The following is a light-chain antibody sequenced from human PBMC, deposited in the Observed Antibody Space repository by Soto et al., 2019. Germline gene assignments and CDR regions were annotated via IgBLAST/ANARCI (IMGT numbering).Light chain of an antibody. J-gene: IGKJ4*01. Sequence: ETVMTQSPATLSVSPGERATLSCGASQSVSTNLAWYQQKPGQVPRLLIYGASTRASDIPARFSGSGSGTEFTLTISSFQSEDFAVYYCQKYNEWPLTFGGGTKVEIE. CDR2: GAS. V-gene: IGKV3-15*01. CDR3: QKYNEWPLT. CDR1: QSVSTN.